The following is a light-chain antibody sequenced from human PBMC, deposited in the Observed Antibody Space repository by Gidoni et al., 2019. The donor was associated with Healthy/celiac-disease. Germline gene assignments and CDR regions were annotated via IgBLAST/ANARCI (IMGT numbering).Light chain of an antibody. V-gene: IGKV1-39*01. J-gene: IGKJ4*01. CDR2: AAS. CDR3: QQSYSTPRVT. CDR1: QSISSY. Sequence: DIQMTQSPSSLSASVGDRVTITCRASQSISSYLNWYQQKPGKAPKLLIYAASSLQSGVPSSFSGSGSGTDFTLTISSLQPEEFATYYCQQSYSTPRVTFGGXTKVEIK.